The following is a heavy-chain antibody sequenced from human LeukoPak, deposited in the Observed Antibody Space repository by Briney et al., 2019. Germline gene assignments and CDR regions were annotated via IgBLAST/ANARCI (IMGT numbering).Heavy chain of an antibody. CDR3: AKVAALYYDFWSGYYASYYFDY. V-gene: IGHV3-23*01. J-gene: IGHJ4*02. CDR1: GFTFGSYA. Sequence: GGSLRLSCAASGFTFGSYAMSWVRQAPGKGLEWVSAISGSGGSTYYADSVKGRFTISRDNSKNTLYLQMNSLRAEDTAVYYCAKVAALYYDFWSGYYASYYFDYWGQGTLVTVSS. D-gene: IGHD3-3*01. CDR2: ISGSGGST.